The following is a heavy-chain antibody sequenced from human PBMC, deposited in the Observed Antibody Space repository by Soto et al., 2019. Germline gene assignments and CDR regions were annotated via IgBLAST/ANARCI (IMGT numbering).Heavy chain of an antibody. J-gene: IGHJ4*02. D-gene: IGHD3-9*01. V-gene: IGHV3-23*01. CDR2: ISGSGAST. CDR3: AKEGLEVLRFVDWLTRPGRFDY. CDR1: GFTFGDYA. Sequence: GGSLRLSCTASGFTFGDYAMSWFRQAPGKGLEWVSTISGSGASTYYADSVKGRFTISRDNSKNTLYLQMNSLRDEETAVYYCAKEGLEVLRFVDWLTRPGRFDYWGQGSLVTVSS.